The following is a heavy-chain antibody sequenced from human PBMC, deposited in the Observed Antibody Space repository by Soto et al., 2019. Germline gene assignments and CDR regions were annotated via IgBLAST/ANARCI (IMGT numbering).Heavy chain of an antibody. Sequence: ASVKVSCKASGYTFTSYAMHWVRQAPGQRLEWMGWINAGNGNTKYSQKFQGRVTITRDTSASTAYMELSSLRSEDTAVYYCARGPPLSTSRDYWGQGSLVTVSS. J-gene: IGHJ4*02. V-gene: IGHV1-3*01. D-gene: IGHD2-2*01. CDR1: GYTFTSYA. CDR2: INAGNGNT. CDR3: ARGPPLSTSRDY.